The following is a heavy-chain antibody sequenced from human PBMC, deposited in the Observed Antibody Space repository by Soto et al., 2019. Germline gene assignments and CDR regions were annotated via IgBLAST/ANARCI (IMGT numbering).Heavy chain of an antibody. Sequence: QVQLVESGGGVVQPGRSLRLSCAASGFTFSSYAMHWVRQAPGKGLEWVAVISYDGSNKYYADSVKGRFTISRDNSKNTLYLQMNSLRAEDTAVYYCASRYDILTGYYQAYFDYWGQGTLVTVSS. D-gene: IGHD3-9*01. V-gene: IGHV3-30-3*01. CDR2: ISYDGSNK. CDR3: ASRYDILTGYYQAYFDY. J-gene: IGHJ4*02. CDR1: GFTFSSYA.